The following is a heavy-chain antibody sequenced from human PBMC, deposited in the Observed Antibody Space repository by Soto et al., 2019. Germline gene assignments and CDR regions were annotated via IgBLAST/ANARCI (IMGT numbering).Heavy chain of an antibody. CDR3: ARGTTMSKGWFGP. Sequence: QVQLVQSGAEVKKPGTSVKVSCETSGYAFTGYFIHWVRQAPGQGLEWMGWISPASVGTEYAPKFQGRVTLTRDTSLSTAHMQLTSLGSDDTAVYYCARGTTMSKGWFGPWGRGTLVTVSS. J-gene: IGHJ5*02. CDR2: ISPASVGT. CDR1: GYAFTGYF. D-gene: IGHD4-17*01. V-gene: IGHV1-2*02.